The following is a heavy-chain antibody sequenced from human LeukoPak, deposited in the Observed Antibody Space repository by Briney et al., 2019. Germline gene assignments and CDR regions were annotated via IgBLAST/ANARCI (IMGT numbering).Heavy chain of an antibody. CDR1: GYTFTGYY. CDR2: INPNSGGT. V-gene: IGHV1-2*02. D-gene: IGHD2-15*01. CDR3: ASGGWRYCSGGSCYRFDY. Sequence: ASVNVSCKASGYTFTGYYMHWVRQAPGQGLEWMGWINPNSGGTNYAQKFQGRVTMTRDTSISTAYMELSRLRSDDTAVYYCASGGWRYCSGGSCYRFDYWGQGTLVTVSS. J-gene: IGHJ4*02.